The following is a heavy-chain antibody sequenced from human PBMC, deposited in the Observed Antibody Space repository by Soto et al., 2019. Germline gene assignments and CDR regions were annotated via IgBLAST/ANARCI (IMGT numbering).Heavy chain of an antibody. CDR3: ARRAVAGTGNWFDP. J-gene: IGHJ5*02. Sequence: GGSLRLSCAASGFTFSDYYMSWIRQAPGKGLEWVSYISSSGSTIYYADSVKGRFTISRDNAKNSLYLQMNSLRAEDTAVYYCARRAVAGTGNWFDPWGQGTLVTISS. V-gene: IGHV3-11*01. D-gene: IGHD6-19*01. CDR2: ISSSGSTI. CDR1: GFTFSDYY.